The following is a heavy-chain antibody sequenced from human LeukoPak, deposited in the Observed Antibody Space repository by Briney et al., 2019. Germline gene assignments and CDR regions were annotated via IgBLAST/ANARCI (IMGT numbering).Heavy chain of an antibody. V-gene: IGHV3-23*01. CDR1: GFIFSKYA. J-gene: IGHJ4*02. D-gene: IGHD2-15*01. Sequence: GESLKISCAASGFIFSKYAMSWVCQAPGKGLEWVSAISGSGGSTYYADSVKGRFTISRDNSKNTLYLQMNSLRAEDTAVYYCAKGPYCSGGSCYSGVFVDYWGQGTLVTVSS. CDR2: ISGSGGST. CDR3: AKGPYCSGGSCYSGVFVDY.